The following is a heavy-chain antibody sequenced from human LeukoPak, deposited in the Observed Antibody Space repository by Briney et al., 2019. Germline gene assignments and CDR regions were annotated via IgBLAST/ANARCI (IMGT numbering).Heavy chain of an antibody. CDR3: ARGRYFFASGSPHAFDI. CDR1: GFIFSSHY. D-gene: IGHD3-10*01. Sequence: PGGFLRLSCAASGFIFSSHYMHWVRQAPGKGLVWVSRINTDGSATNYADSVEGRFTISRDNAKYTLSLQMNSLGAEDTAVYYCARGRYFFASGSPHAFDIWGRGTMVTVSS. CDR2: INTDGSAT. J-gene: IGHJ3*02. V-gene: IGHV3-74*01.